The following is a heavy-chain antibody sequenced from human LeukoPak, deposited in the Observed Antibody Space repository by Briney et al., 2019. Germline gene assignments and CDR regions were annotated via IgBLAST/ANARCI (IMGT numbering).Heavy chain of an antibody. Sequence: GASVKVSCKASGYTFTSYGISWVRQAPGQGLEWRGWISAYNGNTNYAQKLQGRVTITRDTSASTAYMELSSLRSEDMAVYYCARDPGSSGYYYYYMDVWGKGTTVTVSS. CDR2: ISAYNGNT. CDR3: ARDPGSSGYYYYYMDV. CDR1: GYTFTSYG. J-gene: IGHJ6*03. V-gene: IGHV1-18*03. D-gene: IGHD6-19*01.